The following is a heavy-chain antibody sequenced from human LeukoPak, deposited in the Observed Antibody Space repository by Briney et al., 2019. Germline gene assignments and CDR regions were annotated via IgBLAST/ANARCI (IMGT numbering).Heavy chain of an antibody. Sequence: GASVKVSCKASGGTFSSYAISWVRQAPGQGLEWMGGTIPIFGTANYAQKFQGRVTITADESTSTAYMELSSLRSEDTAVYYCARASGYAYGMDVWGQGTTVTVSS. CDR2: TIPIFGTA. D-gene: IGHD5-12*01. V-gene: IGHV1-69*13. CDR1: GGTFSSYA. CDR3: ARASGYAYGMDV. J-gene: IGHJ6*02.